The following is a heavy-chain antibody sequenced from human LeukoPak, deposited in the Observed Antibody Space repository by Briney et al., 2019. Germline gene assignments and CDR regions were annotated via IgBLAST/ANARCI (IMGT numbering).Heavy chain of an antibody. CDR3: ARQGAVADPFDY. V-gene: IGHV5-51*01. J-gene: IGHJ4*02. Sequence: GESLKISCKGSGYRFTSYWIGWVRQVPGEGLEWMGIIYPGDSDTRFSPSFQGQVTISVDKTLSTAYLQWSSLKASDTAMYYCARQGAVADPFDYWGQGTLVTVSS. D-gene: IGHD6-13*01. CDR2: IYPGDSDT. CDR1: GYRFTSYW.